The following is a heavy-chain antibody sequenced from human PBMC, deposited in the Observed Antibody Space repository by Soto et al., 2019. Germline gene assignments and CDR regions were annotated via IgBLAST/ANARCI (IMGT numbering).Heavy chain of an antibody. CDR1: AYSISNNY. J-gene: IGHJ4*02. D-gene: IGHD6-19*01. CDR3: AREYTETVAGPTPYYFDY. V-gene: IGHV4-4*07. CDR2: IYISGDT. Sequence: PSETLSLTCSVSAYSISNNYWSWIRQPAGKGLEWIGRIYISGDTNYNPSLKSRVTMSVDTSKNQFSLKLSSVTAADTAVYYCAREYTETVAGPTPYYFDYWGQGTLVTV.